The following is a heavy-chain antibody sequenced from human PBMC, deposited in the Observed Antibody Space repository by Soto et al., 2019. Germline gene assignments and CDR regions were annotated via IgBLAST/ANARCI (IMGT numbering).Heavy chain of an antibody. D-gene: IGHD6-13*01. V-gene: IGHV4-34*01. J-gene: IGHJ6*02. CDR3: ARGSSSWYGVYYYYGMDV. Sequence: QVRLQQWGAGLLKPSETLSLTCAVYGGSFSGYFWTWIRQSPGKGLEWIGEINHSGSTNSNPSLKSRVAISVDTSKNQFSLKLSSVTAADTAVYYCARGSSSWYGVYYYYGMDVWGQGTTVTVSS. CDR2: INHSGST. CDR1: GGSFSGYF.